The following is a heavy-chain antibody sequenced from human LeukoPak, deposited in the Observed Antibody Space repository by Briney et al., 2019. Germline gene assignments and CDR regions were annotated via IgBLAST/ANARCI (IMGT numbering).Heavy chain of an antibody. CDR3: ARQNDFRLDY. CDR2: IYPGDSDT. J-gene: IGHJ4*02. Sequence: GESLKISCKGPGYTFSSYWIGWVRQMPGKGLEWMGIIYPGDSDTRYSPSLQGQVTISVDTSIGAAYLQWSSLKASDTAIYYCARQNDFRLDYWGQGTLVTVSS. V-gene: IGHV5-51*01. D-gene: IGHD3-3*01. CDR1: GYTFSSYW.